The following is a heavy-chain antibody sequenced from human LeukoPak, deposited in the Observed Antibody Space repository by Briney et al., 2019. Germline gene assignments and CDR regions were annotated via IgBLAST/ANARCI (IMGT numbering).Heavy chain of an antibody. D-gene: IGHD3-3*01. Sequence: GGSLRLSCEGSGFTFSSYSMNWVRQAPGKGLEWVSSISSSSSYIYYADSVKGRFTISRDNAKNSLYLQMNSLRAEDTAVYYCARVRLRFLECPYWGQGTLVTVSS. V-gene: IGHV3-21*01. CDR3: ARVRLRFLECPY. CDR2: ISSSSSYI. J-gene: IGHJ4*02. CDR1: GFTFSSYS.